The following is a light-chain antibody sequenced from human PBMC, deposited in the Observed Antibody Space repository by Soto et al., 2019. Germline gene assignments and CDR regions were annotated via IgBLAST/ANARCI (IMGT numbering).Light chain of an antibody. J-gene: IGLJ1*01. CDR2: DVS. CDR3: CSYAGRYLYV. Sequence: QSALTQPRSVSGSPGQSVSISCTGTSSDVGGYNYVSWYQQHPGKAPKVIIYDVSKRPSGVPDRFSGSKSGNTASLTISGLQSEDEADYYCCSYAGRYLYVFGTGTRSPS. CDR1: SSDVGGYNY. V-gene: IGLV2-11*01.